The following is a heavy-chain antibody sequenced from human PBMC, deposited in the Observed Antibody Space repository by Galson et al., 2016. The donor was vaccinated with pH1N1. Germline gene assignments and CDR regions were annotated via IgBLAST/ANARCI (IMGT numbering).Heavy chain of an antibody. V-gene: IGHV4-59*12. J-gene: IGHJ4*02. Sequence: SETLSLTCSVTSDSMNRFYWSWIRQPPGKGLEWIGYIQDIGSSNYNPSLRGRVMMSIDTSKNQFSLRLMSLTSADTAVYFCARGEYSSCPYMYYFDSWGQGILVTVSS. D-gene: IGHD6-6*01. CDR1: SDSMNRFY. CDR3: ARGEYSSCPYMYYFDS. CDR2: IQDIGSS.